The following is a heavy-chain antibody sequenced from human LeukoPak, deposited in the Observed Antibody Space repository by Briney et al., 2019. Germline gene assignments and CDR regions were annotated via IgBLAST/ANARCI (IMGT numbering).Heavy chain of an antibody. Sequence: ASVKVSCKASGYTFTSYGISWVRQAPGQGLEWMGWISAYNGNTNYAQKLQGRVTMTTDTSTSTAYMELRSLRSDDTAVYYCARGAGCGGDCYPGLTPEFDYWGQGTLVTVSS. CDR3: ARGAGCGGDCYPGLTPEFDY. CDR2: ISAYNGNT. V-gene: IGHV1-18*01. D-gene: IGHD2-21*02. J-gene: IGHJ4*02. CDR1: GYTFTSYG.